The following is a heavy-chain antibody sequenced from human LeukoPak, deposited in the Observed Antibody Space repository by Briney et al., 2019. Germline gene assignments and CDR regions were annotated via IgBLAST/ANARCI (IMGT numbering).Heavy chain of an antibody. CDR2: INAGNGNT. Sequence: ASVKVSCKASGYTFTSYAMHWVRQAPGQRLEWMGWINAGNGNTKYSQKFQGRVTITRDTSASTAYMELSSLRSDDTAVYYCALIPYCTTITCYFLDYWGQGTLVTVSS. D-gene: IGHD2-8*01. CDR3: ALIPYCTTITCYFLDY. CDR1: GYTFTSYA. V-gene: IGHV1-3*01. J-gene: IGHJ4*02.